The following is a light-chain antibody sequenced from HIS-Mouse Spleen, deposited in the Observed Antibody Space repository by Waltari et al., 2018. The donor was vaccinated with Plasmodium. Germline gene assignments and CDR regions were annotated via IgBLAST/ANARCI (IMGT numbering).Light chain of an antibody. CDR3: QQYNNWPRGT. Sequence: ELVMTQSPATLSVSPGERATLSCRASQSVSSNLAWYQQKPGQAPRVLSYGASTRATGIPARFSGSGSGTEFTLTISSMQSEDFAVYYCQQYNNWPRGTFGQGTKVEIK. CDR2: GAS. V-gene: IGKV3-15*01. J-gene: IGKJ1*01. CDR1: QSVSSN.